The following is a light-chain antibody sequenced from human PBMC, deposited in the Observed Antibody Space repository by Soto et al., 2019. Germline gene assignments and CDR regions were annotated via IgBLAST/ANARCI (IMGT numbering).Light chain of an antibody. CDR3: PQYSGPAWT. V-gene: IGKV4-1*01. J-gene: IGKJ1*01. CDR2: WAS. CDR1: RSLLYTSNNKNY. Sequence: DIVMTQSPDSLAVSLGERATINCKSSRSLLYTSNNKNYLAWYQQKPGQPPKLLLYWASTRQSGLPDRFSGRGSGTPFTLSSSSVRAGYVDVYYCPQYSGPAWTFVQETKADIK.